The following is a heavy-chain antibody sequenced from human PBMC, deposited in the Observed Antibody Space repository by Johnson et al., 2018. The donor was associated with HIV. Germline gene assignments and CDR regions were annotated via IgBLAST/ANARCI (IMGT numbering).Heavy chain of an antibody. CDR1: GFIFDDFG. CDR2: VNWNGART. V-gene: IGHV3-20*04. CDR3: AREKWGAFGVDAFDI. Sequence: VQLVESGGGVVRPGESLRLSCAASGFIFDDFGMNWVRHAPGKGLEWVSDVNWNGARTGYADSVKGRFTISRDNAKNSVYLQMNSLRAEDTAVYYCAREKWGAFGVDAFDIWGQGTMVTVSS. D-gene: IGHD3-16*01. J-gene: IGHJ3*02.